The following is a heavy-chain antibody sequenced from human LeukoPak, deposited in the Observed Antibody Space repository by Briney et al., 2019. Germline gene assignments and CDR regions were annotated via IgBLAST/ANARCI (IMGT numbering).Heavy chain of an antibody. CDR1: GYSISSGYY. CDR2: IYHSGST. CDR3: AGSILPWTLDY. J-gene: IGHJ4*02. Sequence: SEPLSLTCTVSGYSISSGYYWGWIRQPPGKGLEWIGSIYHSGSTYYNPSLKSRVTISLDMSKNQFSLKLSSVTAADTAVYYCAGSILPWTLDYWGQGTLVTVSS. D-gene: IGHD3-3*02. V-gene: IGHV4-38-2*02.